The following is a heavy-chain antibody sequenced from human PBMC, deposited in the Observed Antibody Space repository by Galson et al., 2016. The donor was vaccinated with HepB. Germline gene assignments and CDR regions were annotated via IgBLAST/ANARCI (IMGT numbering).Heavy chain of an antibody. D-gene: IGHD6-13*01. CDR2: IIVKSATA. J-gene: IGHJ6*03. CDR1: GDTFSNYV. Sequence: SVKVSCKASGDTFSNYVINWVRQAPGQGLEWMGGIIVKSATAQHSEIFWGRVTITADTSTSTAYMEISGLRSEDTAVYYCARAIAAAGYYYYYMDVWGQGTTVTVSS. CDR3: ARAIAAAGYYYYYMDV. V-gene: IGHV1-69*06.